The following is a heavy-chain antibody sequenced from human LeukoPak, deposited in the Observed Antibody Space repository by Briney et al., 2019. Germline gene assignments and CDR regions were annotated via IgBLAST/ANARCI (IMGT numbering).Heavy chain of an antibody. D-gene: IGHD2-15*01. Sequence: SGPTLVNPTQTLTLTCTFSGCSSSSSGVGVGWIRQPPGRALEWLALIYWDDDKRYSPSLKNRLTITRDTSKSQVVLTMTNLDPVDAARYYCANSRRLRDCSGGSCYYFDYWGQGTLVTVSS. V-gene: IGHV2-5*02. CDR1: GCSSSSSGVG. CDR2: IYWDDDK. J-gene: IGHJ4*02. CDR3: ANSRRLRDCSGGSCYYFDY.